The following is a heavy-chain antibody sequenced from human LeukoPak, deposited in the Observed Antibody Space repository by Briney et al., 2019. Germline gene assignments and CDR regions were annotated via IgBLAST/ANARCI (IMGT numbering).Heavy chain of an antibody. D-gene: IGHD1-26*01. CDR3: AKDNAYSGSYIDY. CDR2: ISYDGSNK. Sequence: GRSLRLSCAASGFTFSSYAMHWVRQAPGKGLEWVAVISYDGSNKYYADSVKGRFTISRDNSKNTLYLQMNSLRAEDTAVYYCAKDNAYSGSYIDYWGQGTLVTVSS. CDR1: GFTFSSYA. J-gene: IGHJ4*02. V-gene: IGHV3-30-3*01.